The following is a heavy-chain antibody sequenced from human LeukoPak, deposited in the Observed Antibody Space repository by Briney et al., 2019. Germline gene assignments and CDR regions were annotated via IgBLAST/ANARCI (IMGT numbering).Heavy chain of an antibody. CDR2: ISVYNGNT. CDR1: GYTFTSYG. D-gene: IGHD2-2*01. CDR3: ARARMVGVPAAPYWFDP. V-gene: IGHV1-18*01. J-gene: IGHJ5*02. Sequence: AASEKVSCKASGYTFTSYGISWVRQAPGQGLEWMGWISVYNGNTNYAQKVQGRVTMTTDTSTSTAHMELRSLRSDDTAVYYCARARMVGVPAAPYWFDPWGQGTLVTVSS.